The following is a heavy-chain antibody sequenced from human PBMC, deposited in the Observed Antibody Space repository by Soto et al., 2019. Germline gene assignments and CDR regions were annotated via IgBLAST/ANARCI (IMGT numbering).Heavy chain of an antibody. D-gene: IGHD3-9*01. V-gene: IGHV4-59*08. J-gene: IGHJ6*03. CDR3: ARLGTSYYDILTGYYSYYYYYMDV. CDR2: IYYSGST. Sequence: PSDTLSLTCTVSGGSISSYYWSWILQPPGKGLEWIGYIYYSGSTNYNPSLKSRVTISADTSKNQFSLKLSSVTAADTAVYYCARLGTSYYDILTGYYSYYYYYMDVWGKGTTVTVSS. CDR1: GGSISSYY.